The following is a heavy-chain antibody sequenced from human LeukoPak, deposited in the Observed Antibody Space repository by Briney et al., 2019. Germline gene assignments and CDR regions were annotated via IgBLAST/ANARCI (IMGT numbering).Heavy chain of an antibody. CDR1: GFSFRDHS. J-gene: IGHJ4*02. V-gene: IGHV3-48*01. Sequence: GGSLRLSCGASGFSFRDHSMSWVRQTPGRGLEWVSFISDDAYNIYYADSMRGRFTISRDNAKSSLYLQMNSLRVEDTAVYYCARHKRASQYYFDYWGQGTLVTVSS. CDR3: ARHKRASQYYFDY. CDR2: ISDDAYNI.